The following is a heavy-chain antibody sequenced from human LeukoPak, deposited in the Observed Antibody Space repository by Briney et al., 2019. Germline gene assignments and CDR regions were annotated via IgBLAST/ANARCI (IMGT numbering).Heavy chain of an antibody. CDR1: GYTFTSYY. Sequence: ASVKVSCKASGYTFTSYYMHWVRQAPGQGLEWMGIINPSGGSTSYAQKFQGRVTMTRDTSTSTVYMELSSLRSEDTAVYYCARVTPDDGSGSSSDYWGQGTLVTVSS. V-gene: IGHV1-46*01. D-gene: IGHD3-10*01. CDR2: INPSGGST. CDR3: ARVTPDDGSGSSSDY. J-gene: IGHJ4*02.